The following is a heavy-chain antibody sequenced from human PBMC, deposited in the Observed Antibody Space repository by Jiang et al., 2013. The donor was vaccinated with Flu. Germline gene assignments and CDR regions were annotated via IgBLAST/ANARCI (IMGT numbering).Heavy chain of an antibody. V-gene: IGHV4-39*07. CDR2: IYYSGST. CDR1: GGSISSSSYY. J-gene: IGHJ4*02. D-gene: IGHD6-13*01. Sequence: ETLSLTCTVSGGSISSSSYYWGWIRQPPGKGLEWIGSIYYSGSTYYNPSLKSRVTISVDTSKNQFSLKLSSVTAADTAVYYCARDPAIAAAGTEGFWNYFDYWGQGTLVTVSS. CDR3: ARDPAIAAAGTEGFWNYFDY.